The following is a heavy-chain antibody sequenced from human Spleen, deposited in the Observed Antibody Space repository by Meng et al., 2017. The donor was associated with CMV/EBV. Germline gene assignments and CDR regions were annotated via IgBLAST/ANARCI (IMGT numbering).Heavy chain of an antibody. J-gene: IGHJ4*02. D-gene: IGHD2-2*01. CDR3: AKQGYCSSTTCHANFDY. CDR1: GFTFSSYW. Sequence: GESLKISCAASGFTFSSYWMSWVRQAPGKGLEWVSLISWDGDITYYADSVKGRSTISRDNSKSSLYLQLNSLRTEDTALYYCAKQGYCSSTTCHANFDYWGQGTLVTVSS. V-gene: IGHV3-43*01. CDR2: ISWDGDIT.